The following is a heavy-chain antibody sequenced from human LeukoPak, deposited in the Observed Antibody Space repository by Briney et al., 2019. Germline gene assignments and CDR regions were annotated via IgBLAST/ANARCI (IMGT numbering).Heavy chain of an antibody. CDR2: FNPNSGGT. CDR3: AKEGYCSSTSCYGYYYYYGMDV. V-gene: IGHV1-2*02. Sequence: ASMKVSCKASGYTFTGYYIHWVRQAPGQGLEWMGWFNPNSGGTNSAQKFQGRVTMTRDTSIRTAYMELSRLRSDDTAVYYCAKEGYCSSTSCYGYYYYYGMDVWGQGTTVTVSS. D-gene: IGHD2-2*01. J-gene: IGHJ6*02. CDR1: GYTFTGYY.